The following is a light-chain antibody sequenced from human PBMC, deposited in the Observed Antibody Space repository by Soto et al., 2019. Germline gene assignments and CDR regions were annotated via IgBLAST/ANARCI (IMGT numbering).Light chain of an antibody. CDR2: KAS. V-gene: IGKV1-5*03. CDR3: QEYNSYST. J-gene: IGKJ1*01. CDR1: QSINNL. Sequence: DIQMTQSPSTLSASVGDRVTITCRASQSINNLLAWYQQKPGQAPKLLIYKASSLQIGVPSRFSGSGSGTEFTLTISSLQPDDFATYYCQEYNSYSTFGQGTKVEIK.